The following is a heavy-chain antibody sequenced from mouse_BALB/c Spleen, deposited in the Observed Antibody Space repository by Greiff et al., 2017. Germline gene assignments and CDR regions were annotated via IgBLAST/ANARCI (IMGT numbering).Heavy chain of an antibody. J-gene: IGHJ4*01. D-gene: IGHD2-14*01. CDR3: ARLPSLYYRYDGGYAMDY. CDR2: ISSGSSTI. CDR1: GFTFSSFG. V-gene: IGHV5-17*02. Sequence: EVKLVESGGGLVQPGGSRKLSCAASGFTFSSFGMHWVRQAPEKGLEWVAYISSGSSTIYYADTVKGRFTISRDNPKNTLFLQMTSLRSEDTAMYYCARLPSLYYRYDGGYAMDYWGQGTSVTVSS.